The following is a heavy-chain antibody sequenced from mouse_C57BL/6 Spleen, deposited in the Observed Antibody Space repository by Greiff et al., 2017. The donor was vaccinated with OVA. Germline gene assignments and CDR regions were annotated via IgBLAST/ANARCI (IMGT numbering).Heavy chain of an antibody. J-gene: IGHJ4*01. Sequence: VQLQQSGAELVKPGASVKLSCKASGYTFTSYWMQWVKQRPGQGLEWIGEIDPSDSYTNYNQKFKGKATLTVDTSSSTAYMQLSSLTSDDSAVYYLAVYYGNAMDYWGQGTSVTVSS. CDR2: IDPSDSYT. V-gene: IGHV1-50*01. CDR3: AVYYGNAMDY. CDR1: GYTFTSYW. D-gene: IGHD2-1*01.